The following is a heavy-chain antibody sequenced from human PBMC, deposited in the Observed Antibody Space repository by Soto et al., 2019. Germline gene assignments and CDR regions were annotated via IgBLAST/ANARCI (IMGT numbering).Heavy chain of an antibody. CDR3: AKDTNYYASAGSYFDH. J-gene: IGHJ4*02. D-gene: IGHD2-8*01. CDR1: GFTFSDFA. V-gene: IGHV3-64D*08. CDR2: ITNSGTDT. Sequence: EVQLVESGGGLAQPGGSLRLSCSASGFTFSDFALHWVRQAPGKGLQYLSAITNSGTDTYYADSVKGRFTISRDNSKNTLYLQMSSLRPEDTAVYYCAKDTNYYASAGSYFDHWGQGTLVTVSS.